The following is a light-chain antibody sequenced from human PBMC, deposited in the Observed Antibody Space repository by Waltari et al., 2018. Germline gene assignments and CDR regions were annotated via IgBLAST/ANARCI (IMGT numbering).Light chain of an antibody. CDR3: QQYDRFPHI. CDR2: AAS. V-gene: IGKV1-33*01. Sequence: DIQMTQSPSSLSASLGDRVTITCQASQDIGNFLNWYRQRPGKSPNLLIYAASTVETGVPSRFSGSGSGTHFTLTISTVQPEDIATYYCQQYDRFPHIFGQGTKLDIK. J-gene: IGKJ2*01. CDR1: QDIGNF.